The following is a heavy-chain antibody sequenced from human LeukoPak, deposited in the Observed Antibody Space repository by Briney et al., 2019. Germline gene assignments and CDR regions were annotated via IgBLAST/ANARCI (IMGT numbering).Heavy chain of an antibody. CDR1: GFSFSSHA. D-gene: IGHD6-19*01. J-gene: IGHJ4*02. Sequence: PGGSLRLSCATSGFSFSSHAMTWVRQAPGKGLEWLSAISISGDDTYYADSVKGRFTISRDNAKNSLYLQMNSLRAEDTAVYYCARDGVAGTLDYWGQGTLVTVSS. V-gene: IGHV3-21*01. CDR3: ARDGVAGTLDY. CDR2: ISISGDDT.